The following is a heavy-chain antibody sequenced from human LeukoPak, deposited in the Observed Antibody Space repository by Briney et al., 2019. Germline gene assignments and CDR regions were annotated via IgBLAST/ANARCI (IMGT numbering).Heavy chain of an antibody. J-gene: IGHJ4*02. V-gene: IGHV1-69*04. D-gene: IGHD3-3*01. CDR3: ARDPPTIFGVVHYYFDY. CDR1: GYTFTGYY. Sequence: GASVKVSCKASGYTFTGYYMHWVRQAPGQGLEWMGRIIPILGIANYAQKFQGRVTITADKSTSTAYMELSSLRSEDTAVYYCARDPPTIFGVVHYYFDYWGQGTLVTVSS. CDR2: IIPILGIA.